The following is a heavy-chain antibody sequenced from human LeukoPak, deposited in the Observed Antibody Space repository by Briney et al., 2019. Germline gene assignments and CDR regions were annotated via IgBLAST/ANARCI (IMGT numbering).Heavy chain of an antibody. CDR3: AKVTWLRFPFDY. D-gene: IGHD5-12*01. CDR2: ISGSGGST. V-gene: IGHV3-23*01. Sequence: GGSLRFSCAASGFTFSSYAMRWVRQAPGKGLEWVSAISGSGGSTYYADSVKGRFTIARDNSKNTLYLQMNSLRAEDTAVYYCAKVTWLRFPFDYWGQGTLVTVSS. J-gene: IGHJ4*02. CDR1: GFTFSSYA.